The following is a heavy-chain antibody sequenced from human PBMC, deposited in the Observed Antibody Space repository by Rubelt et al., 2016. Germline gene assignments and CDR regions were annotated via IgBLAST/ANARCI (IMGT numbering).Heavy chain of an antibody. Sequence: LTCTVSGGSIGSSSWSWIRQPPGKGLAWIAYIYYSGRTNYNPSLKSRVTMSVDMSKNQFSLRLTSVTAADTAVYYCARGGYGSFESVDASDIWGQGTLVTVS. CDR1: GGSIGSSS. CDR2: IYYSGRT. CDR3: ARGGYGSFESVDASDI. V-gene: IGHV4-59*08. J-gene: IGHJ3*02. D-gene: IGHD2-15*01.